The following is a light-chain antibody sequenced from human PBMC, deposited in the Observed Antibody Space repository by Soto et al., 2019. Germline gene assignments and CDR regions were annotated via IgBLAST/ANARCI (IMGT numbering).Light chain of an antibody. CDR3: QQYYSYPLIT. Sequence: IQMTQSPSSVSASLGDRVTIACRASQGVSTWLAWYQQKPGQAPKLLIYAASTLQSGVPSRFSGSGSGTDFTLTISCLQSEDFATYYCQQYYSYPLITFGQGTRLEIK. CDR1: QGVSTW. CDR2: AAS. J-gene: IGKJ5*01. V-gene: IGKV1-8*01.